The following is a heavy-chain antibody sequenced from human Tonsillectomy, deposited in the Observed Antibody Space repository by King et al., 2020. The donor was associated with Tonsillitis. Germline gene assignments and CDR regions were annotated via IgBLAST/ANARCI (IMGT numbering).Heavy chain of an antibody. CDR2: ISYDGTDK. V-gene: IGHV3-30-3*01. CDR3: TRDQSPGDSSGYLNF. CDR1: GFTFSSYA. Sequence: VQLVESGGGVVQPGRSRRLSCAASGFTFSSYALHWVRQAPGKGLEWVAVISYDGTDKYYADSVRGRFTISRDNSKNTLSLQMNSLRAEDTAVYYCTRDQSPGDSSGYLNFWGPGTLVTVSS. D-gene: IGHD3-22*01. J-gene: IGHJ1*01.